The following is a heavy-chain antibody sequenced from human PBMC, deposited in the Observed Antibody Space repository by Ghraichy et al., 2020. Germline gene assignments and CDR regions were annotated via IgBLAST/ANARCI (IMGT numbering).Heavy chain of an antibody. CDR1: GFTFSSYA. D-gene: IGHD2-21*02. CDR3: AKPVVVTAVDGFAF. CDR2: FSGSGGTT. Sequence: GESLNISCAASGFTFSSYAMSWVRQAPGKGLEWVSTFSGSGGTTYYADSVKGRFTISRDNSKNTLYLQMNSLRAEDTAVYNCAKPVVVTAVDGFAFWGQGTMVTVSS. V-gene: IGHV3-23*01. J-gene: IGHJ3*01.